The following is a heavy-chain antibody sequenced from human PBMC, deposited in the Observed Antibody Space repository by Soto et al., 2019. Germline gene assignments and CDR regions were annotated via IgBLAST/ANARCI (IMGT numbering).Heavy chain of an antibody. CDR3: ARDWRGAEGFDP. V-gene: IGHV1-18*01. Sequence: QVQLVQSGAEVKKPGASVKVSCKASGYTFSTYGFSWVRQAPGQGLEWMGWIGAYNDDTNYAQNFQGRVTMTTDTSTTTAYMELRNLGSDDTAVYFCARDWRGAEGFDPWGQGTLVTVSS. D-gene: IGHD3-3*01. CDR1: GYTFSTYG. CDR2: IGAYNDDT. J-gene: IGHJ5*02.